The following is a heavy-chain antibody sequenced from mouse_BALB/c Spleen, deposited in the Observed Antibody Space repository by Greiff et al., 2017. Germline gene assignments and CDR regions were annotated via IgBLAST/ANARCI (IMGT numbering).Heavy chain of an antibody. V-gene: IGHV14-3*02. D-gene: IGHD1-1*01. CDR1: GFNIKDTY. CDR3: ARYYYGSSSGYDAMDY. J-gene: IGHJ4*01. CDR2: IDPANGNT. Sequence: VQLQQSGAELVKPGASVKLSCTASGFNIKDTYMHWVKQRPEQGLEWIGRIDPANGNTKYDPKFQGKATITADTSSNTAYLQLSSLTSEDTAVYYCARYYYGSSSGYDAMDYWGQGTTVTVSS.